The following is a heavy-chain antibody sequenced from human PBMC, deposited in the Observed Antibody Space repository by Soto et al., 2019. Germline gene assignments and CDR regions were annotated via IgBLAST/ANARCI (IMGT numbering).Heavy chain of an antibody. Sequence: ASVKVSCKASGYTFTSYAMHWVRQAPGQRLEWMGWINAGNGNTKYSQKFQGRVTITRDTSASTAYMELSSLRSEDTAVYYCATEGRGGIAVAGHQDDYYYYYGMDVWGQGTTVTVSS. D-gene: IGHD6-19*01. CDR1: GYTFTSYA. CDR3: ATEGRGGIAVAGHQDDYYYYYGMDV. V-gene: IGHV1-3*01. CDR2: INAGNGNT. J-gene: IGHJ6*02.